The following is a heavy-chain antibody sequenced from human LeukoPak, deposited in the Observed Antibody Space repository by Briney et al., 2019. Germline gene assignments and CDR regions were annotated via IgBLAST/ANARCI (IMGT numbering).Heavy chain of an antibody. D-gene: IGHD2-2*01. V-gene: IGHV3-33*01. CDR2: IKYDGSKK. J-gene: IGHJ4*02. CDR1: GFTFSSYG. Sequence: PGRSLRLSCAASGFTFSSYGMHWVRQAPGKGLEWVADIKYDGSKKYYVDSVKGRFTISRDNYKNTLYLQMNSLGDKDAAVCYCARDKSRGTSCFDYWGQGTLVTVSS. CDR3: ARDKSRGTSCFDY.